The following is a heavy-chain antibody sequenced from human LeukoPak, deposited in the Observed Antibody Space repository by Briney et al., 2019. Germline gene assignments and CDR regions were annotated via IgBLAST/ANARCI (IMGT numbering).Heavy chain of an antibody. CDR3: ARDQAELAAAAYYFDY. CDR2: ISSSGSTI. Sequence: GGSLRLSCAASGFTFSDYYMSWLRQAPGKGLEWVSYISSSGSTIYYADSVKGRFTISRDNAKNSLYLQMNSLRAEDTAVYYCARDQAELAAAAYYFDYWGQGTRVSVSS. J-gene: IGHJ4*02. V-gene: IGHV3-11*01. CDR1: GFTFSDYY. D-gene: IGHD6-13*01.